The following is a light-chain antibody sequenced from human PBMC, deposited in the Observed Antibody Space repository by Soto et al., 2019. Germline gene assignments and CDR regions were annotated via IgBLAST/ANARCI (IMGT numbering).Light chain of an antibody. Sequence: EIVMTQSPATLSVSPRERATLSCRASQSINSNLVWYQQKPGQAPRLLIYGASTRATGIPARFSGSGSGTEFTLTISSLQSEDFAVYYCQQYNNWLWTFGQGTKVEIK. J-gene: IGKJ1*01. CDR2: GAS. V-gene: IGKV3-15*01. CDR1: QSINSN. CDR3: QQYNNWLWT.